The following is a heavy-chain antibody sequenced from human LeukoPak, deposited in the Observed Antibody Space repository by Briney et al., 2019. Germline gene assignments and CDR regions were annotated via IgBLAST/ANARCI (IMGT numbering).Heavy chain of an antibody. CDR3: AREGSDYYGSGSYYRPYYYYMDV. CDR2: INHSGST. CDR1: GGSFSGYY. Sequence: SETLSLTCAVYGGSFSGYYWSWIRQPPGKGLEWIGEINHSGSTNYNPSLKSRVTISVDTSKNQFSLKLSSVTAADTAVYYCAREGSDYYGSGSYYRPYYYYMDVWGKGTTVTISS. J-gene: IGHJ6*03. D-gene: IGHD3-10*01. V-gene: IGHV4-34*01.